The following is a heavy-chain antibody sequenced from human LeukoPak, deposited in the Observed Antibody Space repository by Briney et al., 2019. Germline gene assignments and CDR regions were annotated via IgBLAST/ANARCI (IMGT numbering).Heavy chain of an antibody. D-gene: IGHD3-10*01. CDR2: IYYSGST. Sequence: PSQTLSLTCTVSGGSISSGGYYWSWIRQQPGKGLEWIGYIYYSGSTYYNPSLKSRVTISVDTSKNQFSLKLSSVTAADTAVYYCARVRKAGRLGWFDPWGQGTLVTVSS. CDR1: GGSISSGGYY. CDR3: ARVRKAGRLGWFDP. V-gene: IGHV4-31*03. J-gene: IGHJ5*02.